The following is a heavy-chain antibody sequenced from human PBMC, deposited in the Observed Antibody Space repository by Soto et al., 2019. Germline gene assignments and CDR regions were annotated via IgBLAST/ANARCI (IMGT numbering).Heavy chain of an antibody. CDR1: GYSFTSYW. Sequence: PGESLKISSKGSGYSFTSYWIGWVRQMPGKGLEWMGIIYPGDSDTRYSPSFQGQVTISADRTVTTAYLQWNSLRASDTAIYYCARLCISGSFYRRYFDYWGQGSLVTVSS. CDR3: ARLCISGSFYRRYFDY. CDR2: IYPGDSDT. D-gene: IGHD3-10*01. J-gene: IGHJ4*02. V-gene: IGHV5-51*01.